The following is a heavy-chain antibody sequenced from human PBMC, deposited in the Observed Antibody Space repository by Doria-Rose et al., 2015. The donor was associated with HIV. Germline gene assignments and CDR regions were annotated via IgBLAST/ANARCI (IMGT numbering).Heavy chain of an antibody. V-gene: IGHV3-33*01. CDR1: FSFSSYG. CDR3: ARAWGYCSSSTCYYYGMDV. J-gene: IGHJ6*02. Sequence: FSFSSYGMHWVRQAPGKGLEWVAIIWFDGSNEHYADSVKGRFTISRDNSKNTLYLQMNSLRAEDTAVYYCARAWGYCSSSTCYYYGMDVWGQGTTVTVS. D-gene: IGHD2-2*01. CDR2: IWFDGSNE.